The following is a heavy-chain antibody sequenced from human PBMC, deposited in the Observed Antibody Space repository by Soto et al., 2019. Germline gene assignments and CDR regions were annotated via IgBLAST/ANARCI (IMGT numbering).Heavy chain of an antibody. J-gene: IGHJ4*02. CDR3: ARYGYNYGGGYFDY. CDR2: IYSGGST. D-gene: IGHD5-18*01. V-gene: IGHV3-66*01. Sequence: EVQLVESGGGLVQPGGSLRLSCAASGVTVSSNYMSWVRQAPGKGLEWVSVIYSGGSTYYADSVKGRFIISRDNSKNTLCLQMSSLRAEDTAVYYCARYGYNYGGGYFDYWGQGTLVTVSS. CDR1: GVTVSSNY.